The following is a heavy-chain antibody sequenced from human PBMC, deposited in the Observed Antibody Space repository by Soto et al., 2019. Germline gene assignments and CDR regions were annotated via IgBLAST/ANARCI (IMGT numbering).Heavy chain of an antibody. CDR3: ARAVRFLEWFGWFDP. V-gene: IGHV4-59*01. J-gene: IGHJ5*02. CDR2: IYYSGST. Sequence: SETLSLTCTVSGGSIGSYYWSWIRQPPGKGLEWIGYIYYSGSTNYNPSLKSRVTISVDTSKNQFSLKLSSVTAADTAVYYCARAVRFLEWFGWFDPWGQRTLVNVS. D-gene: IGHD3-3*01. CDR1: GGSIGSYY.